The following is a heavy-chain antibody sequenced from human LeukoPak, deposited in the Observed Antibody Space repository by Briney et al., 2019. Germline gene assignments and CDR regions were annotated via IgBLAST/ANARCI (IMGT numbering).Heavy chain of an antibody. Sequence: SETLSLICAVYGGSFSGYYWSWSRQPPGKGLEWIGEINHSGSTNYNPSLKSRVTISVDTSKNQFSLKLSSVTAADTAVYYCAGGPILTGARDWGQGTLVTVSS. D-gene: IGHD1-20*01. V-gene: IGHV4-34*01. J-gene: IGHJ4*02. CDR3: AGGPILTGARD. CDR2: INHSGST. CDR1: GGSFSGYY.